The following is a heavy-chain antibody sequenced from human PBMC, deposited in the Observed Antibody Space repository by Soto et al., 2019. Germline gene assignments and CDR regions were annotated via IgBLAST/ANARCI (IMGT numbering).Heavy chain of an antibody. D-gene: IGHD3-3*01. CDR2: ISYDGSNK. V-gene: IGHV3-30*18. J-gene: IGHJ6*02. CDR1: GFTFSGYV. CDR3: AKEGGGSLEWLLWAGDYYGMDV. Sequence: GGALRLSCADSGFTFSGYVMHWVRQSPGKGLEWVEVISYDGSNKYYADSVKGRFTISRDNSKNTLYLQMNSLRAEDTAVYYCAKEGGGSLEWLLWAGDYYGMDVWGQGTTVPVSS.